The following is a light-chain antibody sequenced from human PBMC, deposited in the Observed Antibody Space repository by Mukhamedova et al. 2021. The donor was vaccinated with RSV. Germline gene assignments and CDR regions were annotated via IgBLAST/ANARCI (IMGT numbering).Light chain of an antibody. J-gene: IGKJ1*01. CDR3: QQFYTYSQT. V-gene: IGKV1-5*03. Sequence: WYQRRVHGKAPKLLIYEASRLQSGVSSKFSGSGYGTEFTLTINSQQAEDFATYYCQQFYTYSQTFGQGTKVEVK. CDR2: EAS.